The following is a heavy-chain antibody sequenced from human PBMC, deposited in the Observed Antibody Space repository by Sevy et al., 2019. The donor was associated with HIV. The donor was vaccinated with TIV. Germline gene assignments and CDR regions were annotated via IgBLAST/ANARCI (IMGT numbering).Heavy chain of an antibody. CDR3: AREAISGLDY. D-gene: IGHD6-19*01. CDR1: GFTFSSYA. CDR2: ISYDGSNK. Sequence: GGFLRLSCAASGFTFSSYAMHWVRQAPGKGLEWVAVISYDGSNKYYADSVKGRFTISRDNSKNTLYLQMNSLRAEDTALYYCAREAISGLDYWGQGTLVTVSS. J-gene: IGHJ4*02. V-gene: IGHV3-30*01.